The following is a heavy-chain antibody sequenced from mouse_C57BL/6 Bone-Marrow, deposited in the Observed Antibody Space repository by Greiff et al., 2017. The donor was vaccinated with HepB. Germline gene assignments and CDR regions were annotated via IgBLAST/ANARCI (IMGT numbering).Heavy chain of an antibody. V-gene: IGHV1-63*01. CDR2: IYPGGGYT. Sequence: QVQLQQSGAELVRPGTSVKMSCKASGYTFTNYWIGWAKQRPGHGLEWIGDIYPGGGYTNYNEKFKGKATLTADKSSSTAYMQFSSLTSEDSAIYYCASSTVGYFDVWGTGTTVTVSS. CDR1: GYTFTNYW. CDR3: ASSTVGYFDV. D-gene: IGHD1-1*01. J-gene: IGHJ1*03.